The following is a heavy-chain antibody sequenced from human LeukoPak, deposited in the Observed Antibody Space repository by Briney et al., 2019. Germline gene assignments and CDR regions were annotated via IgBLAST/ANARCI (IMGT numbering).Heavy chain of an antibody. CDR2: IYHSGST. J-gene: IGHJ5*02. Sequence: SETLSLTCTVSGGSISSSSYYWGWLRQPPGKGLEWIGSIYHSGSTYYNPSLKSRVTISVDTSKNQFSLKLSSVTAADTAVYYCARTTFMITFGGVIGWFDPWGQGTLVTVSS. D-gene: IGHD3-16*01. CDR3: ARTTFMITFGGVIGWFDP. V-gene: IGHV4-39*07. CDR1: GGSISSSSYY.